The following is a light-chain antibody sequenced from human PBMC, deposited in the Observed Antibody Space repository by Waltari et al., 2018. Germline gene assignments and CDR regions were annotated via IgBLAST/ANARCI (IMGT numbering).Light chain of an antibody. J-gene: IGKJ4*01. CDR2: AAS. V-gene: IGKV1-16*02. CDR3: QQYKSVPLT. Sequence: DIQMTQSPSSLSASVGDRVTITCRASQDISDSLAWFNQKPGRAPKSLIYAASNLQGGVASKFSGTESGTDFTLTISSLQPEEFAAYYCQQYKSVPLTFGGGTKVEI. CDR1: QDISDS.